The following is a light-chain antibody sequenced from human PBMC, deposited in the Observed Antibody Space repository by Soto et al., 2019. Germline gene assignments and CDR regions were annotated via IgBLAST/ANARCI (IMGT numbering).Light chain of an antibody. J-gene: IGLJ2*01. CDR2: DSD. CDR1: SSNIGNTY. V-gene: IGLV1-51*01. Sequence: QSVLTQPPSVSAAPGQKVTISCSGSSSNIGNTYVSWYQQLPGTAPKLLICDSDQRPSGIPDRFSGSKSGTSATLAITGLQAGDEADYYCGAWDTNLNAEVFGGGTKLTVL. CDR3: GAWDTNLNAEV.